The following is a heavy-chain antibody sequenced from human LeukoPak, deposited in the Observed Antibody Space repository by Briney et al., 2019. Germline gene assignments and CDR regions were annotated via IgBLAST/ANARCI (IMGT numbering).Heavy chain of an antibody. CDR1: GGSFSGYY. CDR3: ARDGSSYSSSFKDY. Sequence: TSETLSLTCAVYGGSFSGYYWSWIRQPPGKGLEWIGEINHSGSTDYNPSLKSRVTISVDTSKNQLSLKLSSVTAADTAVYYCARDGSSYSSSFKDYWGQGTLVTVSS. CDR2: INHSGST. J-gene: IGHJ4*02. D-gene: IGHD6-13*01. V-gene: IGHV4-34*01.